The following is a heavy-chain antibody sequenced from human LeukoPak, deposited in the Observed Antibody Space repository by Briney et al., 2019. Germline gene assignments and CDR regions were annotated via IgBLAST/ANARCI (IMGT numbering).Heavy chain of an antibody. D-gene: IGHD6-19*01. CDR3: ARDHSSGWFAPRDYFDY. J-gene: IGHJ4*02. V-gene: IGHV3-21*01. CDR1: GFTFSSYS. Sequence: GGSPRLSCAASGFTFSSYSMNWVRQAPGRGLEWVSSISSSSSYIYYADSVKGRFTISRDNAKNSLYLQMNSLRAEDTAVYYCARDHSSGWFAPRDYFDYWGQGTLVTVSS. CDR2: ISSSSSYI.